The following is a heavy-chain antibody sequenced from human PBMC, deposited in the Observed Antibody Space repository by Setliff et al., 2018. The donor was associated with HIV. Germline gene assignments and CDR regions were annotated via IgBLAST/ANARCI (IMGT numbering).Heavy chain of an antibody. CDR1: GGTFSSYA. CDR2: ISPQNGKT. V-gene: IGHV1-18*01. D-gene: IGHD3-3*01. CDR3: VRGVHSPPHYSYYYMDV. J-gene: IGHJ6*03. Sequence: ASVKVSCKASGGTFSSYAISWVRQVPGHGLEGMGWISPQNGKTKYAQRFQGRVSMTTDTSTNTVYMEMLGLTSQDTAVYYCVRGVHSPPHYSYYYMDVWGEGTMVTVSS.